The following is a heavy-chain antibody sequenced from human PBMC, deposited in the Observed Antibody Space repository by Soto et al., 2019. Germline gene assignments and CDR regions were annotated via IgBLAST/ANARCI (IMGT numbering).Heavy chain of an antibody. CDR3: ARGREIDHGGNLQD. CDR2: MYYIGTT. V-gene: IGHV4-59*01. CDR1: GGSISSYY. Sequence: QVQLQESGPGLVKPSETLSLTCTVSGGSISSYYWSWIRQSPGKELEWIGCMYYIGTTNYNPSLQSRPTMSVDTTKNQFSLMLGSVAAADAAIYYCARGREIDHGGNLQDWGQGTLVTVSS. D-gene: IGHD4-17*01. J-gene: IGHJ1*01.